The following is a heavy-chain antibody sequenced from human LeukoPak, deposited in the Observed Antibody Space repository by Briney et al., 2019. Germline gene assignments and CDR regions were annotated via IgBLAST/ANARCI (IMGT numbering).Heavy chain of an antibody. CDR1: GYTFTDYY. CDR2: VDPEDGET. V-gene: IGHV1-69-2*01. CDR3: AARAVGATRYPDY. J-gene: IGHJ4*02. D-gene: IGHD1-26*01. Sequence: VEVSCKVSGYTFTDYYMHWVQQAPGKGLEWMGLVDPEDGETIYAEKFQGRVTITADTSTDTAYMELSSLRSEDTAVYYCAARAVGATRYPDYWGQGTLVTVS.